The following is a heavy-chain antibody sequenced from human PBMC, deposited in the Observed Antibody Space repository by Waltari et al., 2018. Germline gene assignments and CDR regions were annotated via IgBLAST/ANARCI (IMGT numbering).Heavy chain of an antibody. CDR2: IYTSGRP. J-gene: IGHJ2*01. CDR3: ARDRIAVAGWYFDL. V-gene: IGHV4-61*02. D-gene: IGHD6-19*01. Sequence: QVQLQESGPGLVKPSQTLSLTCTVSGGSISSGSYYWSWIRQPAGKGLEWIGRIYTSGRPNYTPSLRSRVTISVDTSKNQFSLKLSSVTAADTAVYYCARDRIAVAGWYFDLWGRGTLVTVSS. CDR1: GGSISSGSYY.